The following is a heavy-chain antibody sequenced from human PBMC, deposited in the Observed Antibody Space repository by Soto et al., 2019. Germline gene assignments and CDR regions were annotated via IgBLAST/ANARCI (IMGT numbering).Heavy chain of an antibody. CDR2: LSYSGGT. CDR3: ARAYYYGSGRGRSMDV. V-gene: IGHV4-61*08. J-gene: IGHJ6*02. Sequence: QVQLQESGPGLVKPSETLSLTCTVSGDSVSSSDYYWMWIRQPPGKGLEWLGYLSYSGGTNHNPSLKSRVTISGDTSKNQFSVKLSSVIAADRAVYYCARAYYYGSGRGRSMDVWGQGITVTVSS. CDR1: GDSVSSSDYY. D-gene: IGHD3-10*01.